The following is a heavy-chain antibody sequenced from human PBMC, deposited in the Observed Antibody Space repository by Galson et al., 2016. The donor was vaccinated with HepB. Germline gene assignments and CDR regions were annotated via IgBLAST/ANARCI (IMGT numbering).Heavy chain of an antibody. CDR2: TYYRSNWHY. V-gene: IGHV6-1*01. D-gene: IGHD1-20*01. Sequence: CAISGDSVSSNSAAWNWIRQSPSRGLEWLGRTYYRSNWHYDYAVSVTGRITINPDTSKNQFSLQLNSMTPEDTAVYYCARVSLVTANIWTWSAVVYWGQGALVTVSS. CDR3: ARVSLVTANIWTWSAVVY. J-gene: IGHJ4*02. CDR1: GDSVSSNSAA.